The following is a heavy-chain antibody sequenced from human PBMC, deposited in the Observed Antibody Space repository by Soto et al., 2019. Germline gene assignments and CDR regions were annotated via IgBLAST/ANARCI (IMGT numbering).Heavy chain of an antibody. Sequence: SETLSLTCTVSGGSISSYYWSWIRQPPGKGLEWIGYIYYSGSTNYNPSLKSRVTISVDTSKNQFSLKLSSVTAADTAVYYCARVGSSGWLYYFDYWGQGTLVTVSS. V-gene: IGHV4-59*01. J-gene: IGHJ4*02. D-gene: IGHD6-19*01. CDR2: IYYSGST. CDR3: ARVGSSGWLYYFDY. CDR1: GGSISSYY.